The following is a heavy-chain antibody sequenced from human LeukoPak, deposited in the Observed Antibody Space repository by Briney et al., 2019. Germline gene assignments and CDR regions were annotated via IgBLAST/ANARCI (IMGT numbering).Heavy chain of an antibody. D-gene: IGHD6-19*01. Sequence: GGSLRFSCAASGFTFSNYWMHWVRQAPGKGLVWVSRLNADGNSITYADSVRGRFTIYRDNAKNTVHLQMNSLRVEDTAVYYCARVTYSSGWYEDKYYFDYWGQGTLVTVSS. J-gene: IGHJ4*02. CDR1: GFTFSNYW. CDR3: ARVTYSSGWYEDKYYFDY. CDR2: LNADGNSI. V-gene: IGHV3-74*01.